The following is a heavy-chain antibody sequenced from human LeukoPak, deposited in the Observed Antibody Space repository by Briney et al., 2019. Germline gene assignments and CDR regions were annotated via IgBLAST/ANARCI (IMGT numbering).Heavy chain of an antibody. CDR2: IYYSGST. Sequence: PSETLSLTCTVSGGSISSCYWSWIRQPPGKGLEWIGYIYYSGSTNYNPSLKSRVTISVDTSKNQFSLKLSSVTAADTAVYYCAREHCSSTSCYRGQFDYWGQGTLVTVSS. CDR3: AREHCSSTSCYRGQFDY. J-gene: IGHJ4*02. D-gene: IGHD2-2*01. CDR1: GGSISSCY. V-gene: IGHV4-59*01.